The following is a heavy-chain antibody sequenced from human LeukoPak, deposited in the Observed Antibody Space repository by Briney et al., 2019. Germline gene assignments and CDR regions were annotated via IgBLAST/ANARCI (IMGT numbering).Heavy chain of an antibody. CDR2: IYYSGST. D-gene: IGHD6-19*01. CDR3: AKDQSSGWLQGAFDI. J-gene: IGHJ3*02. Sequence: SETLSLTCTVSGGSISSSSYYWGWIRQPPGKGLEWIGSIYYSGSTYYNPSLKSRVTISVDTSKNQFSLKLSSVTAAVTAVYYCAKDQSSGWLQGAFDIWGQGTMVTVSS. V-gene: IGHV4-39*01. CDR1: GGSISSSSYY.